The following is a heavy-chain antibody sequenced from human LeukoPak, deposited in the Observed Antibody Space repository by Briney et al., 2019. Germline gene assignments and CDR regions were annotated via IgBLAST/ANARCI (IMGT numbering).Heavy chain of an antibody. CDR3: ARVSLTDYDFWSGYSLIYYYYYGMDV. Sequence: GGSLRLSCATSGFTFNNYWMSWVRQAPGKGLEWVANIKQDGSEKYYVDSVKGRFTISRDNAKNSLYLQMNSLRAEDTAVYYCARVSLTDYDFWSGYSLIYYYYYGMDVWGQGTTVTVSS. CDR1: GFTFNNYW. CDR2: IKQDGSEK. D-gene: IGHD3-3*01. V-gene: IGHV3-7*01. J-gene: IGHJ6*02.